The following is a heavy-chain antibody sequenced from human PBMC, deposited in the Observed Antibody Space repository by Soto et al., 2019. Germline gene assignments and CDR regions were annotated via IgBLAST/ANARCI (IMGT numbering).Heavy chain of an antibody. CDR2: INPQTGGT. CDR3: ARERYQVISDGMDV. Sequence: EAAVKVSCKACGYGFTGYYRQWVREAPGQGLEWMGWINPQTGGTSYAQKFQGRVTLSRDTSINTAYLELSRLRFDDAAVYFCARERYQVISDGMDVWGQGTTVTSP. D-gene: IGHD2-2*01. CDR1: GYGFTGYY. V-gene: IGHV1-2*02. J-gene: IGHJ6*02.